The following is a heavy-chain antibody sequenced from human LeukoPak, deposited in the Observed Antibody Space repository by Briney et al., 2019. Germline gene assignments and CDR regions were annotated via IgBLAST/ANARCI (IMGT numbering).Heavy chain of an antibody. Sequence: PGGSLRLSCAASEFTFYNYAMSSVREAPGKGLEWVSVISDSGGSPYYANSVKGRFTISRDNSKNTLYLQMNSLRAEDTAIYYGTRGWIQLWNDAFDIWGHGTLVSVSS. CDR2: ISDSGGSP. D-gene: IGHD5-18*01. J-gene: IGHJ3*02. CDR3: TRGWIQLWNDAFDI. V-gene: IGHV3-23*01. CDR1: EFTFYNYA.